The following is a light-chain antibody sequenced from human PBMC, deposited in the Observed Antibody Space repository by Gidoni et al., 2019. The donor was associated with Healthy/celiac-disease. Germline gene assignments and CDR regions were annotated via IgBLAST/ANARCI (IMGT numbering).Light chain of an antibody. J-gene: IGLJ2*01. CDR2: QDS. Sequence: SYELTQPPSVSVSPGQTASITRSGDKLGDKYACWYQQKPGQSPVLVIYQDSKRPSGIPERFSGSTSGNTATLTISGTQAMDEADYYCQAWDSSTVVFGGGTKLTVL. CDR3: QAWDSSTVV. V-gene: IGLV3-1*01. CDR1: KLGDKY.